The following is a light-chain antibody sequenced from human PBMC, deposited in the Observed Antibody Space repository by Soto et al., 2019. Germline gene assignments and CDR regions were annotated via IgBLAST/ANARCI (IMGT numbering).Light chain of an antibody. Sequence: EIVLTQSPATLSLSPGERATLSCRASQSVSSYLAWYQQKPGQAPRLLIYDASSRATGIPARFSGSGSGTDFTLTISSLETEDFAVYYCQQRINSSWTFGQGTKVEIK. CDR2: DAS. V-gene: IGKV3-11*01. CDR1: QSVSSY. CDR3: QQRINSSWT. J-gene: IGKJ1*01.